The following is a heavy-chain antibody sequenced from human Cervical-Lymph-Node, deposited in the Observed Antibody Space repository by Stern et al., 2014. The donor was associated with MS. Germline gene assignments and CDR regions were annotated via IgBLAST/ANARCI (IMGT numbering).Heavy chain of an antibody. D-gene: IGHD3-3*01. CDR3: ARDIFGLAVRGGMDV. Sequence: AQLVQSGGGVVQPGRSLRLSCAASGFTFSKYGIHWVRQAPGKGLEWVAVIWYDGSNEYYVDSVKGRFTISRDNSKNTIYLQMNSLRAEDTAVYYCARDIFGLAVRGGMDVWGQGTTVTVTS. V-gene: IGHV3-33*01. J-gene: IGHJ6*02. CDR1: GFTFSKYG. CDR2: IWYDGSNE.